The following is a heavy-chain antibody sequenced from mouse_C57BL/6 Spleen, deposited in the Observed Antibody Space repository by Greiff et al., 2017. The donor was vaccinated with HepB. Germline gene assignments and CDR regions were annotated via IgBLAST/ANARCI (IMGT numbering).Heavy chain of an antibody. CDR1: GYSITSGYY. CDR2: ISYDGSN. V-gene: IGHV3-6*01. Sequence: DVQLQESGPGLVKPSQSLSLTCSVTGYSITSGYYWNWIRQFPGDKLEWMGYISYDGSNNYNPSLKNRISITRDTSKNQFFLKLNSVTTEDTATYYCARRGSSLFDYWGQGTTLTVSS. CDR3: ARRGSSLFDY. J-gene: IGHJ2*01. D-gene: IGHD1-1*01.